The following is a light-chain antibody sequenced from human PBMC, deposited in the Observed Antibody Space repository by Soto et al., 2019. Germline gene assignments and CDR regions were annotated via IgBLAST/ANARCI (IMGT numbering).Light chain of an antibody. J-gene: IGKJ1*01. Sequence: DIQMTQSPSSVSASVGDRVTITFLASQGISSWLAWYQQKPGKAPKLLIYAASSLKTGVPSRFSGSGSGTEFTLTISNLQPDDFATYYCQQYDSYSSGPFGQGTKVDIK. CDR3: QQYDSYSSGP. V-gene: IGKV1-5*01. CDR2: AAS. CDR1: QGISSW.